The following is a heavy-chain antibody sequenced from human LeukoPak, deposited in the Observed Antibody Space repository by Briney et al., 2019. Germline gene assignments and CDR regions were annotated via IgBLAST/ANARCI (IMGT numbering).Heavy chain of an antibody. CDR3: ARVRVRGSYSHPLDY. J-gene: IGHJ4*02. CDR1: GFTFSSYG. CDR2: IWYDGSNK. Sequence: PGGSLRLSCAVSGFTFSSYGMHWVRQAPGKGLEWVAVIWYDGSNKYYADSVKGRFTISRDNSKNTLYLQMNSLRAEDTAVYYCARVRVRGSYSHPLDYWGQGTLVTVSS. D-gene: IGHD1-26*01. V-gene: IGHV3-33*08.